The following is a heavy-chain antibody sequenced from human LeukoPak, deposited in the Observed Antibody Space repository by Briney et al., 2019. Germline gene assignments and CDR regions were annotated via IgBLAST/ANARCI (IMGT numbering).Heavy chain of an antibody. CDR2: IWYDGSNK. CDR3: ARDLMTTVTYYFDY. D-gene: IGHD4-17*01. Sequence: GSLRLSCAASGFTFSSYGMHWVRQAPGKGLEWVAVIWYDGSNKYYADSVKGRFTISRDNSKNTLYLQMNSLRAEDTAVYYCARDLMTTVTYYFDYWGQGTLVTVSS. V-gene: IGHV3-33*01. CDR1: GFTFSSYG. J-gene: IGHJ4*02.